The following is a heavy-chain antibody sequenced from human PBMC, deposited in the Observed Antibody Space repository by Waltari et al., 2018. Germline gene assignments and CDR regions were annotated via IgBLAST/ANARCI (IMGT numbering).Heavy chain of an antibody. V-gene: IGHV3-53*01. Sequence: EVQLVESGGGLIQPGGSLRLSCAASGFTVTTYYMSWVRQAPGKGLEWVSRIYSGDSTYYADSVRGRFTISRDNSKNTLYLQMNSLRAEDSAVYYCARGATSSAAPFDYWGQGTLVTVSS. CDR3: ARGATSSAAPFDY. D-gene: IGHD2-2*01. J-gene: IGHJ4*02. CDR1: GFTVTTYY. CDR2: IYSGDST.